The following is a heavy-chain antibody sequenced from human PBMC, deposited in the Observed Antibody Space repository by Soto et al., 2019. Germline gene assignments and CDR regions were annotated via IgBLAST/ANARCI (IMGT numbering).Heavy chain of an antibody. CDR1: GGSISSSSYY. CDR3: ARVGDIVVVPAAHFDY. Sequence: PSETLSLTCTVSGGSISSSSYYWGWIRQPPGKGLEWIGYIYYSGSTYYNPSLKSRVTISVDTSKNQFSLKLSSVTAADTAVYYCARVGDIVVVPAAHFDYWGQGTLVTVSS. V-gene: IGHV4-39*07. CDR2: IYYSGST. J-gene: IGHJ4*02. D-gene: IGHD2-2*01.